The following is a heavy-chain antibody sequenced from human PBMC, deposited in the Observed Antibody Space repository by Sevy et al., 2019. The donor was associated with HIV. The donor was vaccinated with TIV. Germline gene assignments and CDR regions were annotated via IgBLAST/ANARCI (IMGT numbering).Heavy chain of an antibody. D-gene: IGHD3-22*01. CDR1: GFTFSSYA. CDR2: ISGSGGST. V-gene: IGHV3-23*01. CDR3: AKGRPYYYDSSGYGLGAFDI. Sequence: GGSLRLSCAASGFTFSSYAMSWVRQAPGKGLEWVSAISGSGGSTYYADSVKGRFTISRDNSKNTLYLQMNSLRAEDTAVYYCAKGRPYYYDSSGYGLGAFDIWGQGTMVTVSS. J-gene: IGHJ3*02.